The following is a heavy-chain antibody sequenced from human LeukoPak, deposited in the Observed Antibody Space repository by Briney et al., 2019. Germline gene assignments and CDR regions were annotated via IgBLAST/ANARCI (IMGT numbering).Heavy chain of an antibody. CDR3: ARGYYGSGSFHFY. V-gene: IGHV3-48*02. Sequence: GGSLRLSCAASGFTFSSYAMNWVRQAPGKGLEWVSYISSSSSTIYYADSVKGRFTISRDNAKNSLYLQMNSLRDEDTAVYYCARGYYGSGSFHFYWGQGTLVTVSS. CDR1: GFTFSSYA. D-gene: IGHD3-10*01. J-gene: IGHJ4*02. CDR2: ISSSSSTI.